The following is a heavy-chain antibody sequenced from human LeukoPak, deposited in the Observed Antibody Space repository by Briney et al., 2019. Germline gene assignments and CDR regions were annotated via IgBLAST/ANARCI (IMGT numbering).Heavy chain of an antibody. D-gene: IGHD3-22*01. CDR3: TRDQFFDYDNDDAFDV. CDR2: LTSSRYI. J-gene: IGHJ3*01. CDR1: GFSLKTYN. V-gene: IGHV3-21*04. Sequence: GGSLRLSCAASGFSLKTYNMNWVRQAPGKGLEWVSSLTSSRYIYYADSVKGRFTISRDDANNLVFLQMHSLRAEDTAIYYCTRDQFFDYDNDDAFDVWGQGTKVIVSS.